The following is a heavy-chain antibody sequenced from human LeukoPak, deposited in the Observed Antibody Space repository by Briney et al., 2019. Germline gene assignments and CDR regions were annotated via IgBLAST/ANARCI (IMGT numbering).Heavy chain of an antibody. Sequence: GGTLRLSCAASGFTFSSYGISWVRQAPGQGLEWMGWISAYNGNTSYAQKLQGRDTMTTDTSTSTAYMELRSLRSDDTAVYYCARGMIGDADCFDYRGQGTLVTVSS. CDR3: ARGMIGDADCFDY. CDR1: GFTFSSYG. D-gene: IGHD4-17*01. J-gene: IGHJ4*02. V-gene: IGHV1-18*01. CDR2: ISAYNGNT.